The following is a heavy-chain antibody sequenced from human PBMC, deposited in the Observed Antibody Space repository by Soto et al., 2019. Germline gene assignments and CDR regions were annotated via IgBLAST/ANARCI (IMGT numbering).Heavy chain of an antibody. J-gene: IGHJ6*02. V-gene: IGHV1-69*13. Sequence: AASVKVSCKASGGTFSSYAISWVRQAPGQGLEWMGGIIPIFGTANYAQKFQGRVTITADESTSTAYMELSSLRSEDTAVYYCARGGRPYDILTGVYYYYYGMDVWGQGATVTVSS. D-gene: IGHD3-9*01. CDR1: GGTFSSYA. CDR3: ARGGRPYDILTGVYYYYYGMDV. CDR2: IIPIFGTA.